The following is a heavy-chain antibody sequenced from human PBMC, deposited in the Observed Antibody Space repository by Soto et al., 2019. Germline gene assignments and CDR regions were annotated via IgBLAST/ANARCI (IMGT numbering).Heavy chain of an antibody. CDR2: ISGSGGST. J-gene: IGHJ2*01. CDR1: GLTFSSYA. CDR3: ARIPGIAVAELDL. D-gene: IGHD6-19*01. V-gene: IGHV3-23*01. Sequence: VGSLRLSCAASGLTFSSYAMSWVRQAPGKGLEWVSAISGSGGSTYYAGSVKGRFTISRDNSKNTLYLQMNSLRAEDTAVYYCARIPGIAVAELDLWGRGTLVTVSS.